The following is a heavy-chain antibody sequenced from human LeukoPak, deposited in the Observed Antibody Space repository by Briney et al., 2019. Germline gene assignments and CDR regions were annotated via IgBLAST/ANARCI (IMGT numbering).Heavy chain of an antibody. V-gene: IGHV4-39*07. J-gene: IGHJ3*02. D-gene: IGHD3-9*01. Sequence: PSETLSLTCTVSGGSISSSSYYWGWIRQPPGKGLEWIGSIYYSGSTYYTPSLKIPVTISVDTSKNQFSLMLSSVTAADTAVYYCARDLYSLPERHYDILTGYPSGAFDIWGQGTMVIVSS. CDR1: GGSISSSSYY. CDR2: IYYSGST. CDR3: ARDLYSLPERHYDILTGYPSGAFDI.